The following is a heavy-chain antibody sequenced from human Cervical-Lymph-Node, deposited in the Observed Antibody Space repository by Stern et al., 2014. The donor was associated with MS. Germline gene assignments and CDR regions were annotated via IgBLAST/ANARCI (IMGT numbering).Heavy chain of an antibody. D-gene: IGHD6-19*01. CDR2: ISGPDGNT. CDR1: GFTFSLYA. CDR3: GKEGISVASFDY. V-gene: IGHV3-23*04. J-gene: IGHJ4*02. Sequence: VQLVQSGGDLARPGASLRLSCAVSGFTFSLYAMSWVRQAPGKGPEWVSAISGPDGNTFYAESVKGRVTISRDNSKTTLYMQLNNLRAEDAVVYCCGKEGISVASFDYWGQGTLVTVSS.